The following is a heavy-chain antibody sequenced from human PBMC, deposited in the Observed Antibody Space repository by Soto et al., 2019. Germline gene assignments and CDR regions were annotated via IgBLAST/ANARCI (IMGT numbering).Heavy chain of an antibody. CDR3: ASGGGGLLWFGEPPS. J-gene: IGHJ5*02. V-gene: IGHV3-33*01. D-gene: IGHD3-10*01. Sequence: QVQLVESGGGVVQPGRSLRLSCAASGFSFSNYDIHWVRQAPGKGLEWVAFIRYDGSNKYYADSVKGRFTISRDNSKNTLYLQMDSLRVEDTAVYYCASGGGGLLWFGEPPSWGRGTLVAVSS. CDR1: GFSFSNYD. CDR2: IRYDGSNK.